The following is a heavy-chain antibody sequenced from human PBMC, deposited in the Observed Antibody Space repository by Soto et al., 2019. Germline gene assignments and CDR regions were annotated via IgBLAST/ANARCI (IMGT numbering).Heavy chain of an antibody. Sequence: QVQLQESGPGLVKPSQTLSLTCTVSGASIHSGGYYWSWIRPLPGKGLEWIGYIYFSGSTYYNPSLESRVTISLDTSQNQFSRKLSSVTAADTAVYYCASGNAWAVLLAYWGQGTLVTVSS. V-gene: IGHV4-31*03. CDR1: GASIHSGGYY. J-gene: IGHJ4*02. D-gene: IGHD4-17*01. CDR3: ASGNAWAVLLAY. CDR2: IYFSGST.